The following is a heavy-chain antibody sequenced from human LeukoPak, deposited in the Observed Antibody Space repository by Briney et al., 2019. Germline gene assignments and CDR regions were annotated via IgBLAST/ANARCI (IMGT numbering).Heavy chain of an antibody. CDR1: GGSISSSNW. CDR2: IYHSGST. Sequence: ASETLSLTCAVSGGSISSSNWWSWVSQPPGKGLEWIGEIYHSGSTNYNPSLKSRVTISVDKSKNQFSLNLSSVTAADTAVYYCARSYSNYVHWYFDLWGRGALVTVSS. CDR3: ARSYSNYVHWYFDL. J-gene: IGHJ2*01. D-gene: IGHD4-11*01. V-gene: IGHV4-4*02.